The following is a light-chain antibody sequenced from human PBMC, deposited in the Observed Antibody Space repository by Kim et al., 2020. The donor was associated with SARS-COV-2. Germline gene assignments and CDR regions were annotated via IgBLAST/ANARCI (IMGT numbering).Light chain of an antibody. CDR1: QSIASY. CDR3: QQTYSSPPYT. V-gene: IGKV1-39*01. Sequence: DIQVTQSPSSLSASVGDRITITCRASQSIASYLNWYQQKPGRAPNLLIYATSNLQSGVPSRFSGSGSGTDFTLTISSLQPEDFATYFCQQTYSSPPYTFGQGTKVEI. CDR2: ATS. J-gene: IGKJ2*01.